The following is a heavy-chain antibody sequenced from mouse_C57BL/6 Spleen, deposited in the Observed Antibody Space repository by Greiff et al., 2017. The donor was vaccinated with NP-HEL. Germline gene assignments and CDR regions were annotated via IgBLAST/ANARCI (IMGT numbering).Heavy chain of an antibody. CDR1: GYAFSSSW. V-gene: IGHV1-82*01. CDR2: IYPGDGDT. CDR3: ARTLYYAMDY. J-gene: IGHJ4*01. Sequence: QVQLQQSGPELVKPGASVKISCKASGYAFSSSWMNWVKQRPGKGLEWIGRIYPGDGDTNYNGKFKGKATLTGDKSSSTAYMQLSSLTSEDSAVYFCARTLYYAMDYWGQGTSVTVSS.